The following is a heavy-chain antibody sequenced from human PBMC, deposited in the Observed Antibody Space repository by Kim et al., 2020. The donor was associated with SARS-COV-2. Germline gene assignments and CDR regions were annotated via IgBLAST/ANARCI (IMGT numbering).Heavy chain of an antibody. CDR1: GGSFSDYY. CDR2: IHPSGYI. J-gene: IGHJ4*02. CDR3: TKGQDTAKTGY. V-gene: IGHV4-34*01. Sequence: SETLSLTCAVYGGSFSDYYWSWTRQPPGKGLEWIGEIHPSGYINYNQSLKSGVAMSADKSKNQFSLKLSSVTAADTAVYYCTKGQDTAKTGYWGRGTLVTVSS. D-gene: IGHD5-18*01.